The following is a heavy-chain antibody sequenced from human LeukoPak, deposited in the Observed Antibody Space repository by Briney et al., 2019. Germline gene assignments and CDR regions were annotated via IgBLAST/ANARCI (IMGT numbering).Heavy chain of an antibody. J-gene: IGHJ6*03. D-gene: IGHD1-26*01. Sequence: ASVKVSCKASGYTFTDYYMHWVRQAPGQGLEWMGWINPNCGGTNFAQKFQVRVTMTRDTSISTAYIELSSLRSEDTAVYYCARGVGATISYYHYYIGVWGKGTTVTVSS. CDR2: INPNCGGT. CDR3: ARGVGATISYYHYYIGV. V-gene: IGHV1-2*02. CDR1: GYTFTDYY.